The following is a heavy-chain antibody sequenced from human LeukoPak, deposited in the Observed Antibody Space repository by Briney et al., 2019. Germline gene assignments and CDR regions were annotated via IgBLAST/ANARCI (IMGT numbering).Heavy chain of an antibody. V-gene: IGHV4-39*07. J-gene: IGHJ4*02. CDR1: GGSISSSSYY. CDR3: ARNHRGWYVPASYYFDY. D-gene: IGHD6-19*01. Sequence: SETLSLTCTVTGGSISSSSYYWGWIRQPPGKGLEWIGSIYHSGSTYYNPSLKSRVTISVDTSKNQFSLKLSSVTAADTAVYYCARNHRGWYVPASYYFDYWGQGTLVTVSS. CDR2: IYHSGST.